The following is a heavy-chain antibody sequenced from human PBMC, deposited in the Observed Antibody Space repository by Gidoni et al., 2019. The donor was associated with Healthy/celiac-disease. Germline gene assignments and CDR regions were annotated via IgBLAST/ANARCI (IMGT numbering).Heavy chain of an antibody. CDR1: GFPFSSDA. V-gene: IGHV3-23*01. CDR2: ISGSGGRT. D-gene: IGHD3-16*01. CDR3: AKELLRLGELSWFDY. Sequence: EVQLLASGGGLVQPGWSLRLSCAASGFPFSSDAMSWVRQAPGKGLEWVSAISGSGGRTYYADSVKGRFTISRDNSKNTLYLQMNSLRAEDTAVYYCAKELLRLGELSWFDYWGQGTLVTVSS. J-gene: IGHJ4*02.